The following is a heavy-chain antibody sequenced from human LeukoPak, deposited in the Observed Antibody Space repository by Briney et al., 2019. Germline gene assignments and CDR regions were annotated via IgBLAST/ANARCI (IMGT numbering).Heavy chain of an antibody. CDR1: GFTFSGYA. CDR2: ISYDGSNK. CDR3: ARDLFYLDY. Sequence: GRSLRLSCAASGFTFSGYAMHWVRQAPGKGLEWVAVISYDGSNKYYADSVKGRFTISRDNSKNALYLQMNSLRAEDTAVYYCARDLFYLDYWGQGTLVTVSS. J-gene: IGHJ4*02. V-gene: IGHV3-30-3*01.